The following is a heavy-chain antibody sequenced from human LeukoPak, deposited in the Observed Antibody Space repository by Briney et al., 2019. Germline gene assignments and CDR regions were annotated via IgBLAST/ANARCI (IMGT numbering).Heavy chain of an antibody. J-gene: IGHJ4*02. Sequence: GGSLRLSCAASGFTFSTYAMSWVRQAPGKGLEWVSCISSSGGSANYADSVKGRFTVSRDNSKNTLYLQMNSLRADDTAVYYCANWAGYSGSWYFEYWGQGTLVTVSS. CDR1: GFTFSTYA. D-gene: IGHD6-13*01. V-gene: IGHV3-23*01. CDR3: ANWAGYSGSWYFEY. CDR2: ISSSGGSA.